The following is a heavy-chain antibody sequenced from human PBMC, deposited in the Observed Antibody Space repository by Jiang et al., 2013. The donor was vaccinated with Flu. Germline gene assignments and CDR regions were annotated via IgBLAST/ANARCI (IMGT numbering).Heavy chain of an antibody. CDR2: IIPIFGTA. CDR1: GGTFSSYA. Sequence: GAEVKKPGSSVKVSCKASGGTFSSYAISWVRQAPGQGLEWMGGIIPIFGTANYAQKFQGRVTITADKSTSTAYMELSSLRSEDTAVYYCASARVATINWMVRFDYWGQGTLVTVSS. D-gene: IGHD5-12*01. V-gene: IGHV1-69*06. CDR3: ASARVATINWMVRFDY. J-gene: IGHJ4*02.